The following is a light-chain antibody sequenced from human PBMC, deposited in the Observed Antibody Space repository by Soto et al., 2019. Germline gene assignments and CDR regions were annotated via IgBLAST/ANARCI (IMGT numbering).Light chain of an antibody. CDR2: DAY. V-gene: IGKV3D-15*01. CDR1: QSINSD. CDR3: KQYSKWPIT. J-gene: IGKJ5*01. Sequence: EIVMTQSPATLSVSPGETTRLSCRASQSINSDVAWYRQKPGQTPRLLIYDAYSRATGIQDRISGSGSGTDFTLTIRRLEPEDFAVYYCKQYSKWPITFGQGTRLEIK.